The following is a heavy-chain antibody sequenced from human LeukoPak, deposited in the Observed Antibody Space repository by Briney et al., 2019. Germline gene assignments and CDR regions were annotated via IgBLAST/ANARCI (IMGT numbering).Heavy chain of an antibody. CDR1: GYTFSSYE. CDR3: AREGSGEFADI. J-gene: IGHJ3*02. D-gene: IGHD3-10*01. V-gene: IGHV3-13*01. Sequence: GGSLRLSCAASGYTFSSYEMNWVREATGKGLEWVSAIGTAGKTYYADSVKGRFTISRENAKNSFYLQLNSLRVGDTAVYYCAREGSGEFADIWGQGTMVTVSS. CDR2: IGTAGKT.